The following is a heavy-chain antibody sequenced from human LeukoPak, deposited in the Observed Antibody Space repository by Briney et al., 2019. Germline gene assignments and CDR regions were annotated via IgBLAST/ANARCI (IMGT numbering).Heavy chain of an antibody. CDR3: ARDRGAGVGATLGYFDY. V-gene: IGHV1-69*05. Sequence: SVKVSCKASGGTFSSYAISWVRQAPGQGLEWMGGIIPIFGTANYAQKFQGRVTITTDESTSTAYMELSSLRSEDTAVYYCARDRGAGVGATLGYFDYWGQGALVTVSS. J-gene: IGHJ4*02. D-gene: IGHD1-26*01. CDR1: GGTFSSYA. CDR2: IIPIFGTA.